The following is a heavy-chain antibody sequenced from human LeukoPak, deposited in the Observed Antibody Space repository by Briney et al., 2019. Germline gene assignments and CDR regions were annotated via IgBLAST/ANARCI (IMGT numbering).Heavy chain of an antibody. D-gene: IGHD6-19*01. Sequence: ASVKVSCKASGGTFSSYTISWVRQAPGQGLEWMGRIIPILGIANYAQKFQGRVTITADKSTSTAYMELSSLRSEDTAVYYCARDTSSGWYGASDYWGQGTLVTVSS. CDR2: IIPILGIA. J-gene: IGHJ4*02. CDR1: GGTFSSYT. V-gene: IGHV1-69*04. CDR3: ARDTSSGWYGASDY.